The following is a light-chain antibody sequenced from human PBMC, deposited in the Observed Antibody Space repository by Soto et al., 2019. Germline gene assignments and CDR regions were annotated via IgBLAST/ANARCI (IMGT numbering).Light chain of an antibody. CDR3: QQYTNSLFT. V-gene: IGKV3-20*01. Sequence: EIVLTQSPGTLSLSPGERATLSCRASQSVRSSYLAWYQQKPGQAPRLLIYGASSRATGIPDRFSGGESGTDFTLTISRLEPEDFAVYYCQQYTNSLFTFGPGTKVDIK. CDR1: QSVRSSY. CDR2: GAS. J-gene: IGKJ3*01.